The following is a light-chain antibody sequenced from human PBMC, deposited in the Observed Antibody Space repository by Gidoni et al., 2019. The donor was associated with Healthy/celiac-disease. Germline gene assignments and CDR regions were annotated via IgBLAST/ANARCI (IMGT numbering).Light chain of an antibody. CDR3: QAWDSSTPVV. Sequence: SYELTKQPSVYVSPGQTSRLTCAGDKLGDKYAFGYQQKPGQSPVLVIYQDSKRPSGIPERFSGSNSGNTATLTISGTQAMDEADYYCQAWDSSTPVVFGGGTKLTVL. J-gene: IGLJ2*01. V-gene: IGLV3-1*01. CDR1: KLGDKY. CDR2: QDS.